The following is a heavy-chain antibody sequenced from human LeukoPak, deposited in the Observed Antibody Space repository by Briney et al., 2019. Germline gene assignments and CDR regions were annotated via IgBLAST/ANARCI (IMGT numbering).Heavy chain of an antibody. V-gene: IGHV3-48*01. Sequence: QPGGSLRLSCAASGFTFSSYSMNWVRQAPGKGLEWVSYISSSSSSTIYYADSVKGRFTISRDNSRNTLYLQMNSLRAEDTAVYYCARDFVHRPSYAEYYFDYWGQGTLVTVSS. CDR2: ISSSSSSTI. CDR1: GFTFSSYS. J-gene: IGHJ4*02. CDR3: ARDFVHRPSYAEYYFDY. D-gene: IGHD6-6*01.